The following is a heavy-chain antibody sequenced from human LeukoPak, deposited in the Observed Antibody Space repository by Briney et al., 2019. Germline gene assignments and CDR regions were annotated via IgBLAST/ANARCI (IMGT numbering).Heavy chain of an antibody. Sequence: PSGTLSLTCAVSGGSISSSNWWSWVRQAPGQGLEWVANIKLDGSEKNYVDSVKGRFTISRDNTKNSLYLQMNSLRAEDTAVFYCARDQYDTWSRRGNFDSWGQGTLVIVSS. D-gene: IGHD3-3*01. J-gene: IGHJ4*02. CDR2: IKLDGSEK. CDR1: GGSISSSNW. CDR3: ARDQYDTWSRRGNFDS. V-gene: IGHV3-7*03.